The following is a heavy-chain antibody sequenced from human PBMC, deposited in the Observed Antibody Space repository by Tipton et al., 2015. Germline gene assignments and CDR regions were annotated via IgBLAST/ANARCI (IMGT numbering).Heavy chain of an antibody. Sequence: TLSLTCTVSGGSISSRNYYWGWIRQPPGMGLEWIGTIYYSGSTFYNPSLKSRVTISVATSKNQFSLKLSSVAAADTAVYYCARRIAAAHADYWGQGTLVTVSS. CDR1: GGSISSRNYY. V-gene: IGHV4-39*01. CDR3: ARRIAAAHADY. CDR2: IYYSGST. D-gene: IGHD6-13*01. J-gene: IGHJ4*02.